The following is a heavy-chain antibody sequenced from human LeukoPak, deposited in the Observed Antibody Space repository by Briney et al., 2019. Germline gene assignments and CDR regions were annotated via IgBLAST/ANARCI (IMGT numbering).Heavy chain of an antibody. V-gene: IGHV3-21*01. CDR2: ISSSSSYI. Sequence: GGSLRLSCAASGFTFSSYGMSWVRQAPGKGLEWVSSISSSSSYIYYANSVKGRFPISRDNARKSLFLQMNSLRAEDTAVYYCARGGYSNRYFDYWGQGTLVTVSS. CDR1: GFTFSSYG. D-gene: IGHD4-11*01. CDR3: ARGGYSNRYFDY. J-gene: IGHJ4*02.